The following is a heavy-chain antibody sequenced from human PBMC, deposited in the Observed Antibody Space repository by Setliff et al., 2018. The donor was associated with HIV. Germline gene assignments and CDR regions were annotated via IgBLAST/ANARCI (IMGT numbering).Heavy chain of an antibody. D-gene: IGHD4-4*01. CDR1: GFTFSAHG. V-gene: IGHV3-30*02. Sequence: GGSLRLSCAASGFTFSAHGMHWVRQAPGKGLEWVAFINYDESYEYYADSVKGRVTISRDNSANTVDLQMNSLRAEDTAVYYCAKDGDYSIDDWGQGTLVTVSS. J-gene: IGHJ4*02. CDR3: AKDGDYSIDD. CDR2: INYDESYE.